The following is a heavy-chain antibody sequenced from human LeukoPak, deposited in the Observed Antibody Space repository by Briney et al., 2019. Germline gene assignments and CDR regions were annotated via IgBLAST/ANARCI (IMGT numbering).Heavy chain of an antibody. Sequence: ESGPTLVKPTQTLTLTCTFSGFSLSTSGVGVGWIRQPPGKALEWLALIYWDDDKRYSPSLKSRLTITKDTSKNQVVLTMTNMDPVDTATYYCAHRVAHNWNDVIWFDPWGQGTLVTVSS. CDR1: GFSLSTSGVG. CDR3: AHRVAHNWNDVIWFDP. J-gene: IGHJ5*02. CDR2: IYWDDDK. D-gene: IGHD1-1*01. V-gene: IGHV2-5*02.